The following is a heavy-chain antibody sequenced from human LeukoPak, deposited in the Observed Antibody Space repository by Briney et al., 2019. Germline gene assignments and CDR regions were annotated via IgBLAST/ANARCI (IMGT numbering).Heavy chain of an antibody. CDR3: ASSGTDKDAFDI. V-gene: IGHV1-46*01. CDR1: GYTFTSYY. D-gene: IGHD1-26*01. J-gene: IGHJ3*02. Sequence: ASVKVSCKASGYTFTSYYMHWVRQAPGQGLEWMGIINPSGGSTSYAQKFQGRVTMTRDMSTSTVYMELSSLRSEDTAVYYCASSGTDKDAFDIWGQGTMVTVSS. CDR2: INPSGGST.